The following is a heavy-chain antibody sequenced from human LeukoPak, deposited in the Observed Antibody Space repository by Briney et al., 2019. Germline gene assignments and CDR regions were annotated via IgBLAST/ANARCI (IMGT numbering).Heavy chain of an antibody. CDR1: GFTFSSYA. Sequence: PGGSLRLSCAASGFTFSSYAMSWVRQAPGKGLEWVSAITGSGGRTDYADSVKGRFTISRDNFKNTLYLQMSSLRAEDTAVYYCAKDWYSGGPNHPYCFDYWGQGTLVTVSS. CDR2: ITGSGGRT. D-gene: IGHD6-25*01. CDR3: AKDWYSGGPNHPYCFDY. J-gene: IGHJ4*02. V-gene: IGHV3-23*01.